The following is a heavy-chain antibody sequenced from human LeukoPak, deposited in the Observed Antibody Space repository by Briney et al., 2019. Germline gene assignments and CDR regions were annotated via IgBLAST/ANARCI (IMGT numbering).Heavy chain of an antibody. Sequence: PSETLSLTCTVSGGSISSYYWSWIRQPAGKGLEWIGRIHTSGSTNYNPPLKSRVTMSVDTSKNQFSLKLSSVTAADTAVYYCARGDGGEQQLVLGYWGQGTLVTVSS. CDR3: ARGDGGEQQLVLGY. J-gene: IGHJ4*02. CDR2: IHTSGST. CDR1: GGSISSYY. V-gene: IGHV4-4*07. D-gene: IGHD6-13*01.